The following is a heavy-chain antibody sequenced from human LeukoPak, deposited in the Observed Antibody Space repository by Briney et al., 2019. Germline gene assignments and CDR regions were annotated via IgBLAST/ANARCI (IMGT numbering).Heavy chain of an antibody. V-gene: IGHV3-21*01. J-gene: IGHJ4*02. CDR2: ISSSSSYI. CDR1: GFTFSSYS. Sequence: GGSLRLSCAASGFTFSSYSMNWVRQAPGKGLEWVSSISSSSSYIYYADSVKGRFTISRDNSKNTLYLQMNSLRAEDTAVYYCARFGGPGVKRVDTAMNYWGQGTLVTVSS. CDR3: ARFGGPGVKRVDTAMNY. D-gene: IGHD5-18*01.